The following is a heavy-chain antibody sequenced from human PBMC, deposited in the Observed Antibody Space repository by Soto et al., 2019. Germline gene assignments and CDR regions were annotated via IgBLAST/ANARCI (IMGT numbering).Heavy chain of an antibody. Sequence: ASVKVSCKASGYTFTSYDINWVRQATGQGLEWMGWMNPNSGNTGYAQKFQGRVTMTRNTSISTAYMELSSLRSEDTAVYYCARVIFHGDVWSGMDPQENNWFDPWGQGTLVTVSS. J-gene: IGHJ5*02. CDR1: GYTFTSYD. CDR3: ARVIFHGDVWSGMDPQENNWFDP. D-gene: IGHD3-3*01. V-gene: IGHV1-8*01. CDR2: MNPNSGNT.